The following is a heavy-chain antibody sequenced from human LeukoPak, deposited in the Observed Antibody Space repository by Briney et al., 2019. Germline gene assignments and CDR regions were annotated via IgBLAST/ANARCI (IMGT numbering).Heavy chain of an antibody. V-gene: IGHV1-18*01. CDR1: GYTFTSYG. J-gene: IGHJ5*02. D-gene: IGHD3-22*01. CDR3: ARDLYYYDSSGYYSGTP. Sequence: ASVKVSCKASGYTFTSYGISWVRQAPGQGLEWMGWISAYNGNTNYAQKLQGRVTMTTDTSTSTAYMELRGLRSDDTAVYYCARDLYYYDSSGYYSGTPWGQGTLVTVSS. CDR2: ISAYNGNT.